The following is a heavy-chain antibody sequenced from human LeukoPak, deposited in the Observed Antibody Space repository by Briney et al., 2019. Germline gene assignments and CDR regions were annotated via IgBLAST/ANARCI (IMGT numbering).Heavy chain of an antibody. CDR2: IYYSGST. V-gene: IGHV4-59*01. J-gene: IGHJ6*02. CDR3: ARDPLYSSSSDYGMDV. D-gene: IGHD6-6*01. Sequence: PSETLSLTCTVSGGSISSYYWSWIRQPPGKGLEWIGFIYYSGSTNYNPSLKSRVTISVDTSKNQFSLKLSSVTAADTAVYYCARDPLYSSSSDYGMDVWGQGTTVTVSS. CDR1: GGSISSYY.